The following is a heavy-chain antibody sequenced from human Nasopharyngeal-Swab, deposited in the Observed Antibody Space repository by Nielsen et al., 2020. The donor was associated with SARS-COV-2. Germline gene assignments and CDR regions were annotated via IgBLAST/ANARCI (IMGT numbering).Heavy chain of an antibody. CDR2: IDWDDDK. J-gene: IGHJ4*02. D-gene: IGHD5-18*01. CDR1: VFSLSTSGMR. Sequence: SSPTLVKPTQTFTLTCTFSVFSLSTSGMRVSWIRQPPGKALEWLSRIDWDDDKFYSTSLKTRPTISKDTPKNRVVLTMTYMDPVDTATYYCARVDVDTSMTHWGQGTLVTVSS. CDR3: ARVDVDTSMTH. V-gene: IGHV2-70D*14.